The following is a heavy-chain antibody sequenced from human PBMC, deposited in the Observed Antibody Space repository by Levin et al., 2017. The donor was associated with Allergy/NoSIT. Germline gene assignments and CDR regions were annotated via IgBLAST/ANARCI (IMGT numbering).Heavy chain of an antibody. V-gene: IGHV3-33*01. D-gene: IGHD6-19*01. CDR2: IWYDGSNK. Sequence: GESLKISCAASGFTFSSYGMHWVRQAPGKGLEWVAVIWYDGSNKYYADSVKGRFTISRDNSKNTLYLQMNSLRAEDTAVYYCARDLMAVAGTDAFDIWGQGTMVTVSS. J-gene: IGHJ3*02. CDR1: GFTFSSYG. CDR3: ARDLMAVAGTDAFDI.